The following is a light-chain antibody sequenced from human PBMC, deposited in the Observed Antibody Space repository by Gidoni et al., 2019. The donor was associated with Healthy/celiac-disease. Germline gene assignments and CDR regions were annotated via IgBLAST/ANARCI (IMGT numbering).Light chain of an antibody. CDR3: QQSYSTLALT. CDR1: QSISSY. J-gene: IGKJ4*01. CDR2: AAS. V-gene: IGKV1-39*01. Sequence: DIQITQSPSSLSASVGDRVTITCRASQSISSYLNWYQQKPGKAPKLLIYAASSLQSGVPSSFSGSGSGTDFTLTISSLQPEDFATYYCQQSYSTLALTFGGGTKVEIK.